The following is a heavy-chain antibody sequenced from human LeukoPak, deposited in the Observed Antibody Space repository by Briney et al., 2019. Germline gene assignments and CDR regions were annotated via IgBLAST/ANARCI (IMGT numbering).Heavy chain of an antibody. CDR3: AKDGYSSDYVDWFDP. Sequence: GGSLRLSCTASRFIFSNYGMNWVRQAPGKGLEWISYIRGNSETIHYADSVKGRFTISRDNSKNTLYLQMNSLRAEDTAVYYCAKDGYSSDYVDWFDPWGQGTLVTVSS. D-gene: IGHD5-12*01. CDR2: IRGNSETI. CDR1: RFIFSNYG. J-gene: IGHJ5*02. V-gene: IGHV3-23*01.